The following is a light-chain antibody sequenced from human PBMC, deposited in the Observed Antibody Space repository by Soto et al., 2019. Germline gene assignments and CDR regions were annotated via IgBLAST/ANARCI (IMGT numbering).Light chain of an antibody. CDR1: SSDVGGYNY. Sequence: QSALTQPASVSGSPGQSITISCTGTSSDVGGYNYVTWYQQHPGKAPKLMIYEVNNRPSGVSNRFSGSKSGNTASLTISGRQAEDEADYYCNAYTSSSTRVFGGGTQLTVL. CDR2: EVN. V-gene: IGLV2-14*01. J-gene: IGLJ2*01. CDR3: NAYTSSSTRV.